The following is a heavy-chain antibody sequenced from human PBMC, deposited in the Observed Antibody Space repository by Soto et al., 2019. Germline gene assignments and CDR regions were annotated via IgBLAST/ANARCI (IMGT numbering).Heavy chain of an antibody. D-gene: IGHD3-16*01. CDR1: GFTFSSYG. V-gene: IGHV3-33*01. CDR3: ARDGDVNTGFGKDY. J-gene: IGHJ4*02. CDR2: IWHDGGNK. Sequence: LRLSCAASGFTFSSYGMHWVRQAPGKGLEWVAFIWHDGGNKFYAESVKGRFTISRDNSKNTLYLQMTSLSAEDTAMYYCARDGDVNTGFGKDYWGQGTLV.